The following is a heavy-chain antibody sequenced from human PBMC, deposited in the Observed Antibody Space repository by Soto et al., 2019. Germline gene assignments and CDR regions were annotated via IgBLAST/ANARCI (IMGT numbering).Heavy chain of an antibody. J-gene: IGHJ3*02. D-gene: IGHD2-2*01. CDR1: GGSISSGGYY. V-gene: IGHV4-31*03. Sequence: LSLTCTVSGGSISSGGYYWNWIRQHPGKGLEWIGYIYYSGSTYYNPSLKSRVTISVDTSKNQFSLKLSSVTAADTAVYYCARDYPAIGAFDIWGQGTMVTVSS. CDR3: ARDYPAIGAFDI. CDR2: IYYSGST.